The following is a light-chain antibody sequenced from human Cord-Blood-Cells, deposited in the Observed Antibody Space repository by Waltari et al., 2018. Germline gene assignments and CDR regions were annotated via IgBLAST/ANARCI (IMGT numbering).Light chain of an antibody. CDR2: DDS. J-gene: IGLJ3*02. CDR3: QVWDSSSDHRV. Sequence: SYVLTHPPSVSVAPGQTARITCGGNHFGRKSVQWYQQKHAQAPVLVVYDDSDRPSGIPSRFSGSNSGNTATLTISRVEAGDEADYYCQVWDSSSDHRVFGGGTKLTVL. V-gene: IGLV3-21*02. CDR1: HFGRKS.